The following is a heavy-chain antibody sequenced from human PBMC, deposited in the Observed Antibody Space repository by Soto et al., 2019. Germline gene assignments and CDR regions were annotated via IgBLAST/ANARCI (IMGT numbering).Heavy chain of an antibody. CDR3: AAYCYTMTCTHFHGYS. Sequence: GGSLRLSCAVSGFRFRDYWMSWVRQAPGKGLEWVANIKQDESDKYYVDSVKGRFTISRDNAMNALYLQMNSLRVEDTAVYYCAAYCYTMTCTHFHGYSWGQGTQVTVSS. J-gene: IGHJ5*02. D-gene: IGHD3-16*02. V-gene: IGHV3-7*03. CDR1: GFRFRDYW. CDR2: IKQDESDK.